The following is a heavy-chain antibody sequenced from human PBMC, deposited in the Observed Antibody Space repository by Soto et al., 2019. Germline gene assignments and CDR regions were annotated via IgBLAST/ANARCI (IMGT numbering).Heavy chain of an antibody. D-gene: IGHD3-3*01. CDR1: GGSISSGGYY. Sequence: SETLSLTCTVSGGSISSGGYYWSWIRQHPGKGLEWIGYIYYSGSTYYNPSLKSRVTISVDTSKHQFSLKLSSVTAADTAVYYCARVPAGAYYDFWSGYSPYGMDVWGQGTTVTVSS. CDR3: ARVPAGAYYDFWSGYSPYGMDV. CDR2: IYYSGST. V-gene: IGHV4-31*03. J-gene: IGHJ6*02.